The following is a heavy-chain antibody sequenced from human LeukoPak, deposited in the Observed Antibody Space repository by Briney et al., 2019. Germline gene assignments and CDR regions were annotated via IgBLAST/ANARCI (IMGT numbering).Heavy chain of an antibody. J-gene: IGHJ4*02. CDR3: ARDPPYYGSGSQIFDY. D-gene: IGHD3-10*01. V-gene: IGHV4-34*01. Sequence: SETLSLTCAVYGGSFSGYYWSWIRQPPGKGLEWIGSIYYSGSTYYNPSLKSRVTISVDTSKNQFSLKLSSVTAADTAVYYCARDPPYYGSGSQIFDYWGQGTLVTVSS. CDR2: IYYSGST. CDR1: GGSFSGYY.